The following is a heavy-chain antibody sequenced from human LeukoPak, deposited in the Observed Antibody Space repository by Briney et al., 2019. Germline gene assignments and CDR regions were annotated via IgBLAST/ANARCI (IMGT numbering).Heavy chain of an antibody. CDR1: GYSISSGYY. Sequence: PSETLSLTCTVSGYSISSGYYWGWIRQPPGKGLEWIGSIYYSGSTYYNPSLKSRVTISVDTSKNQFSLKLSSVTAADTAVYYCARSWWLVQFDPWGQGTLVTVSS. J-gene: IGHJ5*02. CDR3: ARSWWLVQFDP. V-gene: IGHV4-38-2*02. D-gene: IGHD6-19*01. CDR2: IYYSGST.